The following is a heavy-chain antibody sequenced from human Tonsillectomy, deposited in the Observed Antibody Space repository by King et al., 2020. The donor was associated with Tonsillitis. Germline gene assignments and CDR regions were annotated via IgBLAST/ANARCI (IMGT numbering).Heavy chain of an antibody. D-gene: IGHD4-17*01. J-gene: IGHJ4*02. V-gene: IGHV1-18*01. CDR2: ISTYNGNT. CDR3: ARDFYGEDY. CDR1: GYTFTSYV. Sequence: QLVQSGAEVEKPGASVKVSCKASGYTFTSYVISWVRQAPGQGLEWMGWISTYNGNTNYAHNLQGRVTMTTDTSTTTVYMDLRSLRSDDTAMYYCARDFYGEDYWGQGTLVTVSS.